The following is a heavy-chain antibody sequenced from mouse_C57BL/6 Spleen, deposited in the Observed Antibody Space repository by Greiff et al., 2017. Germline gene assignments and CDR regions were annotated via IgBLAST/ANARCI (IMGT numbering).Heavy chain of an antibody. CDR1: GYTFTDYY. Sequence: VQLQQSGPELVKPGASVKISCKASGYTFTDYYMNWVKQSHGKSLEWIGDINPNNGGTSYNQKFKGKATLTVDKSSSTAYMELRSLTSEDSAVYYCARRGAYGTFDYWGQGTTLTVSS. CDR3: ARRGAYGTFDY. D-gene: IGHD2-1*01. V-gene: IGHV1-26*01. CDR2: INPNNGGT. J-gene: IGHJ2*01.